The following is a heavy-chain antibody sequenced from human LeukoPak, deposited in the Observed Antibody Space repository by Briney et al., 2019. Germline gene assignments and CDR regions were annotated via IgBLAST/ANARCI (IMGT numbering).Heavy chain of an antibody. V-gene: IGHV3-64D*06. CDR1: GFTFSSYA. D-gene: IGHD6-13*01. CDR3: VKETIAAAGTFDY. J-gene: IGHJ4*02. Sequence: GGSLRLSCSASGFTFSSYAMHWVRQAPGKGLEYVSAISSNGGSTYYADSVKGRFTISRGNSKNTLYLQMSSLRAEDTAVYYCVKETIAAAGTFDYWGQGTLVTVSS. CDR2: ISSNGGST.